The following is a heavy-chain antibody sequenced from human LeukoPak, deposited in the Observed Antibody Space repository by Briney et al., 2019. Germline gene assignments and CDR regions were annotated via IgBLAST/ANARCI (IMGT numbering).Heavy chain of an antibody. V-gene: IGHV1-18*01. J-gene: IGHJ4*02. Sequence: ASVKVSCKASGYTFTSYGISWVRQAPGQGLEWMGWISAYNGNTNYAQKLQGRVTMTTDTSTSTAYMELRGLRSDDTAVYYCARDPAAHYYYDHWGQGTLVTVSS. CDR1: GYTFTSYG. CDR3: ARDPAAHYYYDH. CDR2: ISAYNGNT.